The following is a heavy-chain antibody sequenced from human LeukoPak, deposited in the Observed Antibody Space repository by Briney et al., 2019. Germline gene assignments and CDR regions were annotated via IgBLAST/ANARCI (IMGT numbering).Heavy chain of an antibody. V-gene: IGHV3-7*03. CDR2: IKPDGGEK. CDR1: GFIFSNYW. Sequence: GGSLRLSCAASGFIFSNYWMTWVRQAPGKGLEWVASIKPDGGEKFYVDSVKGRFTIFRDNARDSLDLQMNSLRAEDTAVYYCARGRYTYGSAFDYWGQGTLVTVSS. CDR3: ARGRYTYGSAFDY. J-gene: IGHJ4*02. D-gene: IGHD5-18*01.